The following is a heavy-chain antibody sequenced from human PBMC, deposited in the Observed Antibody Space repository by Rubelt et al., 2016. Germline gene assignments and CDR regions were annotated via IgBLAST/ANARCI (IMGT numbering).Heavy chain of an antibody. V-gene: IGHV3-7*05. J-gene: IGHJ4*02. CDR2: IKEDGSEK. CDR1: GFTSSSYW. D-gene: IGHD2-15*01. CDR3: ARVVGATTDY. Sequence: EVQLVESGGGLVQPGGSLRLSCAASGFTSSSYWMTWVRQAPGKGLEWVANIKEDGSEKYYVDSVKGRFTISRDNAKNSLYRQMNSLGAEDTAGYYCARVVGATTDYGGQGNLVTGSS.